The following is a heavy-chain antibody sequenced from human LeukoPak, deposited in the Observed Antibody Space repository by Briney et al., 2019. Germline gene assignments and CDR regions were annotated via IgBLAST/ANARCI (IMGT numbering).Heavy chain of an antibody. V-gene: IGHV4-59*01. J-gene: IGHJ3*02. CDR2: IYYSGST. Sequence: PSETLSLTCTVSGVSISSYYWSWIRQPPGKGLEWIGYIYYSGSTNYNPSLRSRVTISVDTSKNQFSLKLSSVTAADTAVYYCARRYSGYDDAFDIWGQGTMVTVSS. D-gene: IGHD5-12*01. CDR3: ARRYSGYDDAFDI. CDR1: GVSISSYY.